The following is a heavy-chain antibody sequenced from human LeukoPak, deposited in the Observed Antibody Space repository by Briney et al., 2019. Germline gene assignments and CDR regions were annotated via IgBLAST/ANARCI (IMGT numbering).Heavy chain of an antibody. D-gene: IGHD3-22*01. J-gene: IGHJ4*02. Sequence: GGSLRLSCAASGFTFSSYSMNWVRQAPGKGLVWVSSISSSSSYIYYADSVKGRFTISRDNAKNSLYLQMNSLRAEDTAVYYCASLYDSSGYYYHIVDYWGQGTLVTVSS. CDR3: ASLYDSSGYYYHIVDY. V-gene: IGHV3-21*01. CDR1: GFTFSSYS. CDR2: ISSSSSYI.